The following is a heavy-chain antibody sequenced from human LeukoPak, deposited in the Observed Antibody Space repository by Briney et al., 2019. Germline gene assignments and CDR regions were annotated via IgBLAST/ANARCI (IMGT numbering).Heavy chain of an antibody. J-gene: IGHJ4*02. D-gene: IGHD4-11*01. CDR3: ARDRSNIFDY. CDR2: IYYSGST. V-gene: IGHV4-30-4*01. CDR1: GGSINNNKW. Sequence: SETLSLTCVVSGGSINNNKWWSWIRQPPGKGLEWIGYIYYSGSTYYNPSLKSRVTISVDTSKNQFSLKLSSVTAADTAVYYCARDRSNIFDYWGQGTLVAVSS.